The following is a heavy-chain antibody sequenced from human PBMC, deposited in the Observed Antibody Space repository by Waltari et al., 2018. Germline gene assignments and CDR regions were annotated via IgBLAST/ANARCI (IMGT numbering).Heavy chain of an antibody. V-gene: IGHV4-34*01. CDR3: ARPYCSSASCYGACDI. D-gene: IGHD2-2*01. Sequence: QVQLQQWGAGLLKPSETLSLTCAVYGGSFSGYHWSWIRQPPGRGLEWIGEINQSGSNNHNASRKGRVTISVDTAKNQFSLKLRSVTAADTAVYYCARPYCSSASCYGACDIWGQGTMVTVSS. J-gene: IGHJ3*02. CDR2: INQSGSN. CDR1: GGSFSGYH.